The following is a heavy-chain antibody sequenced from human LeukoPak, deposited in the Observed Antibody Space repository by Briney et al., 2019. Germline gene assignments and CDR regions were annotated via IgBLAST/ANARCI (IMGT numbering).Heavy chain of an antibody. CDR3: ARGVEPLAANTLAY. CDR1: GFTVITND. J-gene: IGHJ4*02. D-gene: IGHD1-14*01. V-gene: IGHV3-53*01. Sequence: AGSLTLSCAASGFTVITNDMTWVRQAPAKGLEWVSVLYSGGSTKYADSVQGRFTISRDKSKNTLYLEMNSLSPDDTAVYYCARGVEPLAANTLAYWGQGTLVTASS. CDR2: LYSGGST.